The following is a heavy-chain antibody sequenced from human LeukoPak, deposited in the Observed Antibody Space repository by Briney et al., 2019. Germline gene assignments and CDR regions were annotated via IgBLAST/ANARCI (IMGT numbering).Heavy chain of an antibody. CDR2: ISASGTVT. V-gene: IGHV3-48*03. Sequence: PGGSLRLSCAASGFSFSSYEMNWVRQAPGKGLEWISYISASGTVTHYADSVEGRFTIYRDNAKNSLYLQMNSLRGEDTALYYCARDGTPMCSSGWVYMDVWGKGTTVTISS. CDR1: GFSFSSYE. CDR3: ARDGTPMCSSGWVYMDV. D-gene: IGHD6-25*01. J-gene: IGHJ6*04.